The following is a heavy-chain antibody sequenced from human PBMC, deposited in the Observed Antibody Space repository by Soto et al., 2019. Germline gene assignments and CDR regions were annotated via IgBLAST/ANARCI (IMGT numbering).Heavy chain of an antibody. CDR2: INSDGSST. Sequence: EVQLVESGGGLVQPGGSLRLSCAASGFTFSSYWMHWVRQAPGTGLVWVSRINSDGSSTSYADSVKSRFTISRDNAKNTLYLQMNSLRAEDTAVYYCAVAVAGPTAIGYWGQGTLVTVSS. D-gene: IGHD6-19*01. CDR3: AVAVAGPTAIGY. J-gene: IGHJ4*02. CDR1: GFTFSSYW. V-gene: IGHV3-74*01.